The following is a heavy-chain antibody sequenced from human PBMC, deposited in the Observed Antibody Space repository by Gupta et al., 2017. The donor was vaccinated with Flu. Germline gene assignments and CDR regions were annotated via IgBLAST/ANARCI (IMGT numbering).Heavy chain of an antibody. V-gene: IGHV3-72*01. Sequence: DWVRQAPGKGLEWVGRSTNKVYSYTTEYAASVKGRFTISRDDSRNSVDLLMNSLKTEDTAVYYCVRDLLYGFDLWGPGTMVTVSS. J-gene: IGHJ3*01. D-gene: IGHD3-16*01. CDR3: VRDLLYGFDL. CDR2: STNKVYSYTT.